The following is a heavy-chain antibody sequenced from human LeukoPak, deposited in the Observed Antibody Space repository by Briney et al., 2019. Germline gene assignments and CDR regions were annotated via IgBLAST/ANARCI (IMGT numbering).Heavy chain of an antibody. Sequence: GGSLRLSCAASGFTVSSNYMSWVRQAPGKGLEWVSSISGSGDNMDYADSVKGRFTISRDNSENTLYLQMNSLRGGDTAVYYCARDGYSGSYYRLYYFFMDVWGKGTTVTVSS. CDR1: GFTVSSNY. CDR2: ISGSGDNM. V-gene: IGHV3-23*01. J-gene: IGHJ6*03. CDR3: ARDGYSGSYYRLYYFFMDV. D-gene: IGHD1-26*01.